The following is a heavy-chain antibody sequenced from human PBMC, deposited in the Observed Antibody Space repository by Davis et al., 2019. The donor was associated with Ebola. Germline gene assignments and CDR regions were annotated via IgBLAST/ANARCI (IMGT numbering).Heavy chain of an antibody. J-gene: IGHJ4*02. CDR1: GFTLSGYD. Sequence: GGSLRLSCAASGFTLSGYDMNWVRQAPGKGLQWVAVIWDDGSNKYYADSVKGRFTISRDNSKNTLYLQMNSLRAEDTAVYYCATTPQYSSGQNKPFDYWGQGTLVTASS. CDR3: ATTPQYSSGQNKPFDY. V-gene: IGHV3-33*01. CDR2: IWDDGSNK. D-gene: IGHD6-19*01.